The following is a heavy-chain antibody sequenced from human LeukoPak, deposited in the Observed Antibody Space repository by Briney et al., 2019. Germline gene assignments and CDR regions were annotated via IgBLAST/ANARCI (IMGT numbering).Heavy chain of an antibody. J-gene: IGHJ3*02. Sequence: GGSLRLSCAASGFTFSSYGMHWVRQAPGKGLEWVTFSRYDGSNKYYADSVKGRFTISRDNSKNTLYLKINSLRAEDTAVYYCAKEYDVLTGYYAFDIWGQGTMVTVSS. D-gene: IGHD3-9*01. CDR3: AKEYDVLTGYYAFDI. CDR1: GFTFSSYG. CDR2: SRYDGSNK. V-gene: IGHV3-30*02.